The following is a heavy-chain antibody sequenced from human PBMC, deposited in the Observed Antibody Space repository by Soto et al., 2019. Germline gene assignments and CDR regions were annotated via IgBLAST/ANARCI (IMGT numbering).Heavy chain of an antibody. CDR3: ARCDFWSGYGNWFDP. CDR2: INHSGST. Sequence: QVQLQQWGAGLLKPSETLSLTCAVYGGSFSGYYWSWIRQPPGKGLEWIGEINHSGSTNDNPSLKRRVTLSVDTSKNQFSLKLSSVTAAATAVYYCARCDFWSGYGNWFDPWGQGTLVTVSS. D-gene: IGHD3-3*01. V-gene: IGHV4-34*01. J-gene: IGHJ5*02. CDR1: GGSFSGYY.